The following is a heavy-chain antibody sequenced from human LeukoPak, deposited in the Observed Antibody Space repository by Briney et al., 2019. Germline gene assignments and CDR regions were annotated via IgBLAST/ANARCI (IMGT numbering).Heavy chain of an antibody. CDR1: GFTFSSYC. D-gene: IGHD6-25*01. V-gene: IGHV3-33*01. J-gene: IGHJ6*03. Sequence: GGSLRLSCAASGFTFSSYCMRWVRQAPGKGLEWVAVIWYDGSNKYYADSVKGRFTISRDNSKNTLYLQMNSLRAEDTAVYYCAREAAGYMDVWGKGTTVTVSS. CDR3: AREAAGYMDV. CDR2: IWYDGSNK.